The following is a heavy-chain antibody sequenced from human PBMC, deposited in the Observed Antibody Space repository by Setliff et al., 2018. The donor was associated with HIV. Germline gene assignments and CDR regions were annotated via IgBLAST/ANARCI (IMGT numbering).Heavy chain of an antibody. Sequence: GGSLRLSCAASGFTFSNYAMHWVRQAPGKGLECVSLMSYDGSNIYYADSVRGRFTISRDNSKNTLYLQMNSLRVEDTATYYCARDAKGGIDYWGQGTLVTVSS. CDR3: ARDAKGGIDY. J-gene: IGHJ4*02. V-gene: IGHV3-30*04. D-gene: IGHD3-16*01. CDR2: MSYDGSNI. CDR1: GFTFSNYA.